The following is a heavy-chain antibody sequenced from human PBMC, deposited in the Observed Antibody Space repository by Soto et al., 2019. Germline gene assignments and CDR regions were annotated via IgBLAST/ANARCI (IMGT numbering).Heavy chain of an antibody. CDR1: EFTFGDYV. CDR3: TTNYYDSSGYDNWFDP. Sequence: GGSLRLSCTASEFTFGDYVMSWFRQAPGKGLEWVGFIRSKAYGGTTYYAASVKGRFTISRDDSKSIAYLQMNSLKTEDTAVYYCTTNYYDSSGYDNWFDPWGQGNLVTVS. V-gene: IGHV3-49*03. CDR2: IRSKAYGGTT. D-gene: IGHD3-22*01. J-gene: IGHJ5*02.